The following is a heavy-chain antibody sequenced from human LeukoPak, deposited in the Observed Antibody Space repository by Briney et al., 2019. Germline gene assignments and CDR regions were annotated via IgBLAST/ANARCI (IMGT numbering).Heavy chain of an antibody. J-gene: IGHJ5*02. D-gene: IGHD3-3*01. V-gene: IGHV4-39*07. CDR2: INHSGST. CDR1: GGSISSSSYY. CDR3: ARNRRFGVVIGGFDP. Sequence: SETLSLTCTVSGGSISSSSYYWGWIRQPPGKGLEWIGEINHSGSTNYNPSLKSRVTISVDTSKNQFSLKLSSVTAADTAVYYCARNRRFGVVIGGFDPWGQGTLVTVSS.